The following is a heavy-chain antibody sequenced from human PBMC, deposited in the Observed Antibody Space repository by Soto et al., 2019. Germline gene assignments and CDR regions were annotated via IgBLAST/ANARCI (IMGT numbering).Heavy chain of an antibody. CDR1: GYTITSCG. V-gene: IGHV1-18*01. CDR2: ISAYNGNT. D-gene: IGHD6-6*01. J-gene: IGHJ1*01. CDR3: ARDWEEARPSAY. Sequence: ASVEVSLKASGYTITSCGRSWVRQAPKQGLEWMGWISAYNGNTNYAQRLQGRVTMTTDTSTSTAYMEQRSLRSDDTAVYYCARDWEEARPSAYWGQGTLVTVSS.